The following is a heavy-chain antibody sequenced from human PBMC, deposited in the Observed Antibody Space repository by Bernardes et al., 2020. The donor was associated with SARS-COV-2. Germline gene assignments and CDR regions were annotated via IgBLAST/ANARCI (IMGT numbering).Heavy chain of an antibody. CDR3: ARLPTDYYDSSAYYLYYFDY. CDR1: GGSISSYY. V-gene: IGHV4-59*01. Sequence: SETLSLTCTVSGGSISSYYWSWIRQPPGKGLEWIGFMYYSGRAYYNPSLKSRVTISVDTSSNQFSLTVSSVTAADTAVYYCARLPTDYYDSSAYYLYYFDYWGQGTLGIVSS. J-gene: IGHJ4*02. D-gene: IGHD3-22*01. CDR2: MYYSGRA.